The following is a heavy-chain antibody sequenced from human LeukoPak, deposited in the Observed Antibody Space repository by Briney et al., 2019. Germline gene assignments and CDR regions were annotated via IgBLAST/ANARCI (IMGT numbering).Heavy chain of an antibody. Sequence: EASVKVSCKASGYTFTSYGISWVRQAPGQGLEWMGRINPNSGGTNYAQKFQGRVTMTRDTSISTAYMELSRLRSDDTAVYYCARDRNDFWSGYYNWFDPWGQGTLVTVSS. CDR2: INPNSGGT. D-gene: IGHD3-3*01. CDR1: GYTFTSYG. J-gene: IGHJ5*02. V-gene: IGHV1-2*06. CDR3: ARDRNDFWSGYYNWFDP.